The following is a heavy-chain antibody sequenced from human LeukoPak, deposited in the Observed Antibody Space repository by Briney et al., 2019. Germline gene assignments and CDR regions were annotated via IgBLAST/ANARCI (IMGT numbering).Heavy chain of an antibody. J-gene: IGHJ4*02. CDR1: GFTFSSYG. V-gene: IGHV3-30*02. CDR2: IRYDGSNK. CDR3: ARGAVAGTDFDY. Sequence: GGSLRLSCAASGFTFSSYGMHWVRQAPGKGLEWVAFIRYDGSNKYYADSVKGRFTISRDNSKNTLYLQMNSLRAEDTAVYYCARGAVAGTDFDYWGQGTLVTVSS. D-gene: IGHD6-19*01.